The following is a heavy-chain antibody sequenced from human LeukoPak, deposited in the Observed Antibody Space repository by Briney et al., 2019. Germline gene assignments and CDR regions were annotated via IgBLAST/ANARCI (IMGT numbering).Heavy chain of an antibody. CDR2: TGSRGTVI. V-gene: IGHV3-48*03. CDR1: GFTFRPYE. J-gene: IGHJ6*03. CDR3: ARGGNNWNGTKYYYMDV. D-gene: IGHD1-1*01. Sequence: GGPLRLSCVVSGFTFRPYEMNWVRQAPGKGLEWVSYTGSRGTVILYADSVKGRFTISRDNAKNSLYLQMNSLRAEDTALYYCARGGNNWNGTKYYYMDVWGKGTTVTVSS.